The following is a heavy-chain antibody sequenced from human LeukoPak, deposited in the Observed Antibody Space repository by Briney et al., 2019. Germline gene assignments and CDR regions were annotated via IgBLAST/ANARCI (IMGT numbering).Heavy chain of an antibody. CDR1: GGSISGYY. V-gene: IGHV4-4*07. CDR2: ITTSGST. CDR3: ARDPLYGPAGY. Sequence: SETLSLTCTVSGGSISGYYWSWIRQPAGKGLEWIGRITTSGSTTYNPSLKSRVTMSTDTSNNQSSLKLSSLTAADTAVYYCARDPLYGPAGYWGQGTLVTVSS. J-gene: IGHJ4*02. D-gene: IGHD2-2*01.